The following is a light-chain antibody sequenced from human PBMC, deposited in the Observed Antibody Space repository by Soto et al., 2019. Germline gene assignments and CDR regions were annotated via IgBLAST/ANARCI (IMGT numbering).Light chain of an antibody. CDR2: GAS. V-gene: IGKV3-20*01. Sequence: EIVLTQSPGTLSLSPGERATLSCRASQTITSTYLAWYQQKPGQAPRLPIYGASSRATGIPDRFSGSGSETDFTLTISRLEPEDFAVYYCQQYGSSPPITFGQGTRLEIK. J-gene: IGKJ5*01. CDR1: QTITSTY. CDR3: QQYGSSPPIT.